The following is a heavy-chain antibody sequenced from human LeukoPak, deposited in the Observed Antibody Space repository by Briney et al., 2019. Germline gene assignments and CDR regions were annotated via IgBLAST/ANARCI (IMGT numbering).Heavy chain of an antibody. CDR3: AKGSSGWPGGNWFDP. CDR1: GFTFDDYA. V-gene: IGHV3-9*01. Sequence: GGSLRLSCAASGFTFDDYAMHWVRQAPGKGLEWVSGISWNSGSIGYADSVKGRFTISRDNAKNSLYLQMNSLRAEDTALYYCAKGSSGWPGGNWFDPWGQGTLVTVSS. CDR2: ISWNSGSI. J-gene: IGHJ5*02. D-gene: IGHD6-19*01.